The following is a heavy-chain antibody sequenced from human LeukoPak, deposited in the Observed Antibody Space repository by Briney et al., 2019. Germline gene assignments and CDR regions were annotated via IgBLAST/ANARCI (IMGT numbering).Heavy chain of an antibody. CDR2: INPNSGGT. V-gene: IGHV1-2*02. D-gene: IGHD6-13*01. CDR1: GYTFTGYY. CDR3: ARDKGSAAGTLDY. Sequence: ASVKASCKASGYTFTGYYMHWVRRAPGQGLEWMGWINPNSGGTNYAQKFQGRVTMTRDTSISTAYMELSRLRSDDTAVYYCARDKGSAAGTLDYSGQGTLVTVSS. J-gene: IGHJ4*02.